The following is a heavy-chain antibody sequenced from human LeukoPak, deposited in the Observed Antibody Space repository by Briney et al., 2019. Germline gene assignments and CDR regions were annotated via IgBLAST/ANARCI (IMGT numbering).Heavy chain of an antibody. Sequence: GGSLRLSCAASGFTFSNYAMNWVRQAPGKGLEWVSGMNWNGGSTGYADSVKGRFTISRDNAKNSLYLQMNSLRAEDTAVYYCAELGITMIGGVWGKGTTVTISS. V-gene: IGHV3-20*04. D-gene: IGHD3-10*02. CDR1: GFTFSNYA. J-gene: IGHJ6*04. CDR2: MNWNGGST. CDR3: AELGITMIGGV.